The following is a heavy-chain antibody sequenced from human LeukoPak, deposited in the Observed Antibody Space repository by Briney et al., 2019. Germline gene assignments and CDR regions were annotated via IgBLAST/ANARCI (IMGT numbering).Heavy chain of an antibody. Sequence: ASVKVSCKVSGYTLTELSMHWVRPAPGKGLEWMGGFDPEDGETIYAQKFQGRVTMTEDTSTDTAYMELSSLRSEDTAVYYCATNYYDSSGYPYAFDIWGQGTMVTVSS. D-gene: IGHD3-22*01. J-gene: IGHJ3*02. CDR2: FDPEDGET. V-gene: IGHV1-24*01. CDR1: GYTLTELS. CDR3: ATNYYDSSGYPYAFDI.